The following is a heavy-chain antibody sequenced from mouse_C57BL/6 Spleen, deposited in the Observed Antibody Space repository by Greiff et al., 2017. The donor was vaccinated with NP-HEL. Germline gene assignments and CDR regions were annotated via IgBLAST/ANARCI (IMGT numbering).Heavy chain of an antibody. CDR1: GFTFSDYG. CDR2: ISSGSSTI. V-gene: IGHV5-17*01. J-gene: IGHJ3*01. D-gene: IGHD2-1*01. CDR3: ATPFYYGNYPFAY. Sequence: VHVKQSGGGLVKPGGSLKLSCAASGFTFSDYGMHWVRQAPEKGLEWVAYISSGSSTIYYADTVKGRFTISRDNAKNTLFLQMTSLRSEDTAMYYCATPFYYGNYPFAYWGQGTLVTVSA.